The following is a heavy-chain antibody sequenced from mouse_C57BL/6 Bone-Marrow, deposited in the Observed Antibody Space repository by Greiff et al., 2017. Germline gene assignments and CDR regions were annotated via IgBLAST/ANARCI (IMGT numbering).Heavy chain of an antibody. V-gene: IGHV1-64*01. CDR2: IHPNSGST. Sequence: QVQLQQSGAELVKPGASVKLSCKASGYTFTSYWMHWVKQRPGQGLEWIGMIHPNSGSTNYNEKFKSKATLTVDKSSSTAYMQLSSLTSEDSAVYYCARRGLTDCFDYWGQGTTLTVSS. J-gene: IGHJ2*01. CDR1: GYTFTSYW. D-gene: IGHD4-1*01. CDR3: ARRGLTDCFDY.